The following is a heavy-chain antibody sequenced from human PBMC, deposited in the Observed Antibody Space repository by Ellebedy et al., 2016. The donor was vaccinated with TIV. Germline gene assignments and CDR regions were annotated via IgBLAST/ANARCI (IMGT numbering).Heavy chain of an antibody. D-gene: IGHD2-21*02. CDR1: RATLRSYW. J-gene: IGHJ4*01. V-gene: IGHV3-74*01. CDR3: STLSDTGY. CDR2: INNDGSST. Sequence: PGGSLRLSCAVSRATLRSYWMHWVRHATGEELVWVARINNDGSSTNYADSVKGRFTISRDNAESILYLQMNSLRVEDTAMYYCSTLSDTGYWGNGTLVTVSS.